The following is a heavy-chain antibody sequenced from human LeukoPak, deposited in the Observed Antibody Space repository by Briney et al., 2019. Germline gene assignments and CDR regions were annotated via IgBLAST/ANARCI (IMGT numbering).Heavy chain of an antibody. J-gene: IGHJ4*02. Sequence: AGSLRLSCAASGFTFSSYAMNWVRQAPGKGLEWVSGIGAGGTFTYYADCVKGLFTIFRDNSRNTLYLQMNSLRADDTAVYYCAKELDYTTYGYYFDYWGQGTLVTVSS. CDR1: GFTFSSYA. CDR3: AKELDYTTYGYYFDY. CDR2: IGAGGTFT. V-gene: IGHV3-23*01. D-gene: IGHD4-11*01.